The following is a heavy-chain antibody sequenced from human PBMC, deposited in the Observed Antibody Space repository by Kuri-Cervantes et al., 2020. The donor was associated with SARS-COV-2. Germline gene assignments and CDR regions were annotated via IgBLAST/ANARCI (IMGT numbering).Heavy chain of an antibody. CDR2: IKSKTDGGTT. CDR3: AKARYYS. CDR1: HFTFSSYA. J-gene: IGHJ6*02. D-gene: IGHD3-10*01. Sequence: GESLKISCAASHFTFSSYAFHWVRQAPGQGLEWVGRIKSKTDGGTTDYAAPVKGRFTISRDDSKNTLYLQMNSLRAEDTAVYYCAKARYYSWGQGTTVTVSS. V-gene: IGHV3-15*07.